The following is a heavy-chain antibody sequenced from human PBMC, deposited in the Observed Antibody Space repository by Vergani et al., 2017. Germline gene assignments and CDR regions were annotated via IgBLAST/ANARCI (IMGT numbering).Heavy chain of an antibody. CDR3: ARVGQKYYDILTGYLDY. CDR1: GGSFSGYY. V-gene: IGHV4-34*01. Sequence: QVQLQQWGAGLLKPSETLSLTCAVYGGSFSGYYWSWIRQPPGKGLEWIGEINHSGSTNYNPSRKSRVTISVDTSKNQFSLKLSSVTAADTAVYYCARVGQKYYDILTGYLDYWGQGTLVTVSS. J-gene: IGHJ4*02. D-gene: IGHD3-9*01. CDR2: INHSGST.